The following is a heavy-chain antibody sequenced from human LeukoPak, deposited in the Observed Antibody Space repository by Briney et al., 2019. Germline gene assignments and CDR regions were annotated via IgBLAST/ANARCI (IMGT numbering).Heavy chain of an antibody. J-gene: IGHJ4*02. CDR3: TGSGTYWAVAY. CDR2: ISSKASIYAT. V-gene: IGHV3-73*01. Sequence: GGSLRLSCAASGFTFSGSAMHWVRQASGKGLEWVGRISSKASIYATAYAASVRGRFTISRDDSKNTAYLQMNSLKIEDTAVYYCTGSGTYWAVAYWGQGTLVTVSS. D-gene: IGHD1-26*01. CDR1: GFTFSGSA.